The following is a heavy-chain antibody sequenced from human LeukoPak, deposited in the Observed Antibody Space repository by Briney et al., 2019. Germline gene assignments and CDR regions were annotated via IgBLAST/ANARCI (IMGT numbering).Heavy chain of an antibody. CDR2: ISYDGSNK. J-gene: IGHJ4*02. V-gene: IGHV3-30*04. CDR1: GFTFSSYA. CDR3: ARDVRSAAALYYFDY. D-gene: IGHD2-2*01. Sequence: GGSLRLSCAASGFTFSSYAMHWVRQAPGKGLEWVAVISYDGSNKYYAVSVKGRFTISRDNSKNTLYLQMNSLRAEDTAVYYCARDVRSAAALYYFDYWGQGTLVTVSS.